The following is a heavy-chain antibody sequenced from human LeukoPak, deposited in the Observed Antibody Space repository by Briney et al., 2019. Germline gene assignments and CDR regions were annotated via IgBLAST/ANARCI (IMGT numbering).Heavy chain of an antibody. CDR3: ARTNYYDSSGYYFLDY. D-gene: IGHD3-22*01. CDR2: IYPGDSDT. J-gene: IGHJ4*02. Sequence: GESLKISCKGSGYSFISYWIGWVRQMPGKGLEWMGIIYPGDSDTRYSPSFQGQVTISADKSISTAYLQWSSLKASDTAMYYCARTNYYDSSGYYFLDYWGQGTLVTVSS. V-gene: IGHV5-51*01. CDR1: GYSFISYW.